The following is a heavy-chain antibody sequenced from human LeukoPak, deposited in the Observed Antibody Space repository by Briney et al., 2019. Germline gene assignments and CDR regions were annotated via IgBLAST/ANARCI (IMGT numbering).Heavy chain of an antibody. J-gene: IGHJ4*02. V-gene: IGHV1-24*01. Sequence: GASVKVSCKVSGYTLTQLSMHWVRQAPGKRLEWMGGFDPEDGKTIYAQKFQGRVTMTEDTSTDTAYMELSTLRSEDTAVYYCATRARSGRSFDYWGQGTLVTVSS. D-gene: IGHD6-25*01. CDR3: ATRARSGRSFDY. CDR1: GYTLTQLS. CDR2: FDPEDGKT.